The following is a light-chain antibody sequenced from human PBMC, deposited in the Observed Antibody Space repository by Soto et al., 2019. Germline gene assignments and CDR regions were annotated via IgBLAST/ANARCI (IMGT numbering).Light chain of an antibody. J-gene: IGKJ1*01. CDR3: QQYNSYSWT. CDR1: QSISSW. CDR2: HAS. Sequence: DIQMTQSPSTLSASVGDRVTITCRASQSISSWLAWYQKKPGTAPKLLIYHASSLESGVPSRFSGSGSGTEFTLTISSLQPDDFATYYCQQYNSYSWTFGQGTKVDIK. V-gene: IGKV1-5*01.